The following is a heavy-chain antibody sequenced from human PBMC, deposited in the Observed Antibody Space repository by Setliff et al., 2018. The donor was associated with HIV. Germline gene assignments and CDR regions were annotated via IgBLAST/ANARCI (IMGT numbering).Heavy chain of an antibody. CDR3: ARAHYNFWSHRYLSISNWFDS. J-gene: IGHJ5*01. D-gene: IGHD3-3*01. CDR2: INPNGEIT. CDR1: GYNFIDNY. Sequence: ASVKVSCKISGYNFIDNYLHWVRQAPGQGLEWMGWINPNGEITNFAQKFQGRVTMTRDTSTTTVFMELSSLKFGDTAVYYCARAHYNFWSHRYLSISNWFDSWGQGILVTVSS. V-gene: IGHV1-2*02.